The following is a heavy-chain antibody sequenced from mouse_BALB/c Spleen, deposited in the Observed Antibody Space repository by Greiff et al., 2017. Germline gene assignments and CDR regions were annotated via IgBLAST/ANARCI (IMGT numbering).Heavy chain of an antibody. D-gene: IGHD2-4*01. V-gene: IGHV5-6-3*01. CDR2: INSNGGST. J-gene: IGHJ3*01. CDR3: ARDGRMITPWFAY. Sequence: EVQGVESGGGLVQPGGSLKLSCAASGFTFSSYGMSWVRQTPDKRLELVATINSNGGSTYYPDSVKGRFTISRDNAKNTLYLQMSSLKSEDTAMYYCARDGRMITPWFAYWGQGTLVTVSA. CDR1: GFTFSSYG.